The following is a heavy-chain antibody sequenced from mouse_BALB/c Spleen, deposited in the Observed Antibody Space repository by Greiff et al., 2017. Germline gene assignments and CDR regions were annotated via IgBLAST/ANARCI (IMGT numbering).Heavy chain of an antibody. Sequence: EVKLVESGPGLVKPSQSLSLTCTVTGYSITSDYAWNWIRQFPGNKLEWMGYISYSGSTSYNPSLKSRISITRDTSKNQFFLQLNSVTTEDTATYYCASYDGYYRFAYWGQGTLVTVSA. V-gene: IGHV3-2*02. CDR3: ASYDGYYRFAY. J-gene: IGHJ3*01. CDR1: GYSITSDYA. CDR2: ISYSGST. D-gene: IGHD2-3*01.